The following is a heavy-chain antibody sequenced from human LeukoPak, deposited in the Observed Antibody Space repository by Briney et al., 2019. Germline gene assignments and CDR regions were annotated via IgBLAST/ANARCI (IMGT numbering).Heavy chain of an antibody. V-gene: IGHV3-48*01. D-gene: IGHD2-2*01. CDR3: ARGGYRSRTTCYPYDNWFDP. CDR2: ISSGSSTI. Sequence: GGSLRLSCAASGFTFSSHSMNWVRQAPGKGLEWVSYISSGSSTIYYADSVKGRFTISRDNAKNSLYLQMNSLRAEDTAVYYCARGGYRSRTTCYPYDNWFDPWGQGTLVTVSS. J-gene: IGHJ5*02. CDR1: GFTFSSHS.